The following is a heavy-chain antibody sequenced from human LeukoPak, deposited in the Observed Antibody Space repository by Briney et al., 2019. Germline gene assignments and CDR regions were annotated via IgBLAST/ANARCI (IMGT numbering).Heavy chain of an antibody. V-gene: IGHV7-4-1*02. CDR2: IQTNTGNP. J-gene: IGHJ3*02. Sequence: ASVKVSCKASGYTFTHYAMNWVRQAPGQGLEWMGWIQTNTGNPTYAQGFTEQFVFSLDTSVNTAYLQIISLKAEDTAVYYCARKDSFDGFDIWGQGTMVTVSS. CDR3: ARKDSFDGFDI. D-gene: IGHD2-15*01. CDR1: GYTFTHYA.